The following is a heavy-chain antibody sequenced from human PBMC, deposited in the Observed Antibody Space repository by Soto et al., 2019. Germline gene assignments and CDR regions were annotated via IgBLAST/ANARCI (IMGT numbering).Heavy chain of an antibody. V-gene: IGHV3-48*02. D-gene: IGHD3-3*01. Sequence: GGSLRLSCAASGFTFSSYSMNWVRQAPGKGLEWVSYISSSSSTIYYADSVKGRFTISRDNAKTSLYLQMNSLRDEDTAVYYCARDPRRFWSGPTSHLFDSWGQGTLVTVYS. CDR2: ISSSSSTI. CDR1: GFTFSSYS. CDR3: ARDPRRFWSGPTSHLFDS. J-gene: IGHJ4*02.